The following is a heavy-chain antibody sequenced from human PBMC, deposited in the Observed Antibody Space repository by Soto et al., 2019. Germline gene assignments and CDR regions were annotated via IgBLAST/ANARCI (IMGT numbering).Heavy chain of an antibody. Sequence: VGSLRLSCAASGFTFVTYWMSWVRHSPGKGLEWVANIKQDGSEKSYVDSVKGRFTISRDNAKNSLYLQMNSLRAEDTAAYYCARDNRYNYGHDYWGQGSLVTVSS. CDR1: GFTFVTYW. CDR2: IKQDGSEK. CDR3: ARDNRYNYGHDY. J-gene: IGHJ4*02. D-gene: IGHD5-18*01. V-gene: IGHV3-7*01.